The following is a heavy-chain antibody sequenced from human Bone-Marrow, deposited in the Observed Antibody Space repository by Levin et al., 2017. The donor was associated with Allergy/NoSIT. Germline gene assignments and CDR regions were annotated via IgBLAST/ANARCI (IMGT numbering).Heavy chain of an antibody. Sequence: GGSLRLSCAASGFTFSDYYMSWIRQAPGKGLEWVSYISSSGSTIYYADSVKGRFTISRDNAKNSLYLQMNSLRAEDTAVYYCAREYYYDSSGYRSPQVPRYFDYWGQGTLVTVSS. CDR3: AREYYYDSSGYRSPQVPRYFDY. CDR2: ISSSGSTI. J-gene: IGHJ4*02. D-gene: IGHD3-22*01. V-gene: IGHV3-11*01. CDR1: GFTFSDYY.